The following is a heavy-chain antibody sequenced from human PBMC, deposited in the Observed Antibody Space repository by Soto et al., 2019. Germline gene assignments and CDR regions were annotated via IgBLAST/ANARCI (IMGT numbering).Heavy chain of an antibody. CDR2: IIPIFGTA. Sequence: ASGKVSCKASGGTFSSYAISWVRQAPGQGLEWMGGIIPIFGTANYAQKFQGRVTITADESTSTVYMELSSLRSEDTAVYYCASGRYCSSTSCYRYYYYGMDVWGQGTTVTVSS. CDR1: GGTFSSYA. V-gene: IGHV1-69*13. J-gene: IGHJ6*02. CDR3: ASGRYCSSTSCYRYYYYGMDV. D-gene: IGHD2-2*01.